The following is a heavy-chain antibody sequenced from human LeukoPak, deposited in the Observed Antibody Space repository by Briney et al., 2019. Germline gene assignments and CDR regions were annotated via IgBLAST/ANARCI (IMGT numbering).Heavy chain of an antibody. CDR2: IYSGGGT. CDR1: GFTVGSYF. CDR3: ARGRSEYSGYECYFDW. J-gene: IGHJ4*02. D-gene: IGHD5-12*01. Sequence: PGGSLRLSCGASGFTVGSYFMNWVRQAPGKGLEWLSIIYSGGGTYYADSVKGRFTISRDNSRNTLYLQMNSLRAEDTAVYYCARGRSEYSGYECYFDWWGQGTLVTVSS. V-gene: IGHV3-66*02.